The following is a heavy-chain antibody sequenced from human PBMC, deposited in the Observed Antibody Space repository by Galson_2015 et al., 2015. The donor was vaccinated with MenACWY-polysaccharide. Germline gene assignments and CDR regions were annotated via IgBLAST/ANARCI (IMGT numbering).Heavy chain of an antibody. CDR2: IHTSGST. Sequence: TLSLTCTVSGGSISSGSYYWSWIRQPAGKGLEWIGRIHTSGSTNYNPSLKSRVTISVDTSKNQFSLKLSSVTAADTAVYYCARGRFHAPVYWYFNLWGRGTLVTVSS. J-gene: IGHJ2*01. V-gene: IGHV4-61*02. D-gene: IGHD3-3*01. CDR1: GGSISSGSYY. CDR3: ARGRFHAPVYWYFNL.